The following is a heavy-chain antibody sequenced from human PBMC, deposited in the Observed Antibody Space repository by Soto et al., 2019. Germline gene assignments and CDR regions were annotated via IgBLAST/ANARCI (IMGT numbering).Heavy chain of an antibody. CDR2: ISYDGSNK. CDR3: AKEDGGQSRSHAY. V-gene: IGHV3-30*18. Sequence: GGSLRLSCAASGFTFSSYGMHWVRQAPGKGLEWVAVISYDGSNKYYADSVKGRFTISRDNSKNTLYLQMNSLRAEDTAVYYCAKEDGGQSRSHAYWGQGTLVTVSS. J-gene: IGHJ4*02. D-gene: IGHD4-17*01. CDR1: GFTFSSYG.